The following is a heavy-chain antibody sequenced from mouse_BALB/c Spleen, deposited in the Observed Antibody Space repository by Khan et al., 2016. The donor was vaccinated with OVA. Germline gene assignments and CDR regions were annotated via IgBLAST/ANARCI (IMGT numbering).Heavy chain of an antibody. CDR2: ISYSGNT. Sequence: EVKLLESGPGLVKPSQSLSLTCTVTGYSITSDYAWNWIRQFPGNKLEWMGFISYSGNTNYNPSLKSRISITRDTSKNQFSLQLNSVTTEDTATDYCARVYGGDFDYWGQGTTLTVSS. J-gene: IGHJ2*01. D-gene: IGHD1-1*01. CDR1: GYSITSDYA. CDR3: ARVYGGDFDY. V-gene: IGHV3-2*02.